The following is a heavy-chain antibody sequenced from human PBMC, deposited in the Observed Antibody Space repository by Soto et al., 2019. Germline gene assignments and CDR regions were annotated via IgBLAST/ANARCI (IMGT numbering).Heavy chain of an antibody. V-gene: IGHV4-61*01. CDR2: TDYSGST. J-gene: IGHJ4*02. Sequence: PSETLSLTCIVSGASVSGNSYYWTWIRQPPGKGLEWIGYTDYSGSTKYNPSLKSRVTISVDTSKNQFSLRVSSVTAADTAMYYCARADRQYCSVSTCYIFDYWGQGTQVTVSS. D-gene: IGHD2-2*02. CDR1: GASVSGNSYY. CDR3: ARADRQYCSVSTCYIFDY.